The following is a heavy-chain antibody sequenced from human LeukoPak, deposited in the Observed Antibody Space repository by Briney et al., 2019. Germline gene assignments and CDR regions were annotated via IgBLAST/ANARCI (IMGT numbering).Heavy chain of an antibody. D-gene: IGHD3-10*01. CDR2: INSDGSST. Sequence: GGSLRLSCAASGFTFSSYWMHWVRQAPGKGLVWVSRINSDGSSTSYADSVKGRFTISRDNAKNTLYLQMNSLRAEDTAVYYCASWRTDGSGSYPWDYWGQGTLVTVSS. CDR1: GFTFSSYW. V-gene: IGHV3-74*01. CDR3: ASWRTDGSGSYPWDY. J-gene: IGHJ4*02.